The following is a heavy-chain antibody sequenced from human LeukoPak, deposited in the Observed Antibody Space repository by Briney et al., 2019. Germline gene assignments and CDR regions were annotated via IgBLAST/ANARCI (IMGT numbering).Heavy chain of an antibody. CDR3: TRGRAAAPGY. J-gene: IGHJ4*02. D-gene: IGHD6-13*01. CDR1: GLTFSSYA. Sequence: PGGSLRLSCAASGLTFSSYAMSWVRQAPGKGLEWVGFIRSKAYGGTTEYAASVKGRFTISRDDSKSIAYLQMNSLKTEDTAVYYCTRGRAAAPGYWGQGTLVTVSS. CDR2: IRSKAYGGTT. V-gene: IGHV3-49*04.